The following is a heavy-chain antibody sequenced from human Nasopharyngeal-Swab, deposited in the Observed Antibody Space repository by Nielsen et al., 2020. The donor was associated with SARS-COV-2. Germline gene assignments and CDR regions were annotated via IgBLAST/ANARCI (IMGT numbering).Heavy chain of an antibody. D-gene: IGHD6-13*01. J-gene: IGHJ4*02. CDR2: ISYDGNNK. CDR3: ARDRRAAGTGGYFDY. Sequence: VRQMPGKGLGVVAVISYDGNNKYYADSVKGRFSISRDNSKNTLYLQMISLRAEDTAVYYCARDRRAAGTGGYFDYWGQGTLVTVSS. V-gene: IGHV3-30*04.